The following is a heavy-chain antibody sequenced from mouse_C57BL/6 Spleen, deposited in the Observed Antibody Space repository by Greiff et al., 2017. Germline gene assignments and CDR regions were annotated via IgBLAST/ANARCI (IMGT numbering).Heavy chain of an antibody. D-gene: IGHD1-1*01. J-gene: IGHJ4*01. CDR1: GYTFTSYW. CDR3: ARSYYGSSYEAMDY. V-gene: IGHV1-7*01. CDR2: INPSSGYT. Sequence: VQLQQSGAELAKPGASVKLSCKASGYTFTSYWMHWVKQRPGQGLEWIGYINPSSGYTKYNQKFKDKATLTADKSSSTAYMQLRSLTYEDAAVYYCARSYYGSSYEAMDYWGQGTSVTVSS.